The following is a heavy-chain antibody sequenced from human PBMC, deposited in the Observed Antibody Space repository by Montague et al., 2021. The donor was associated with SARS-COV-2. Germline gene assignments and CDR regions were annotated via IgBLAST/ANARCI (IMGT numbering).Heavy chain of an antibody. Sequence: PALVKPTQTLTLTCSFSGFSLSTKGMCVNWIRQPPGKALEWLALIDWDDDKYYSTSLKTRLTISKDTSKNQVVLTMTNMDPVDTATYYCAREYYDILTGYYKRVFDYWGQGTLVTVSS. CDR1: GFSLSTKGMC. CDR3: AREYYDILTGYYKRVFDY. J-gene: IGHJ4*02. D-gene: IGHD3-9*01. V-gene: IGHV2-70*01. CDR2: IDWDDDK.